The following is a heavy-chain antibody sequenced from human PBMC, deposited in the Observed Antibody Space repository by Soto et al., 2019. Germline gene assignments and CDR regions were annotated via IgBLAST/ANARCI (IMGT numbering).Heavy chain of an antibody. D-gene: IGHD2-2*01. J-gene: IGHJ4*02. V-gene: IGHV3-23*01. CDR2: ISGSGGST. CDR3: VKDRYCSSTSCYAGFAY. CDR1: GFPFSSYA. Sequence: GSLRLSCAASGFPFSSYAMSWVRQTPGKGLEWVSSISGSGGSTNHVDSVKGRFTISRDGSKNTLYLQMNSLRVEDTAIYYCVKDRYCSSTSCYAGFAYWGQGTLVTVSS.